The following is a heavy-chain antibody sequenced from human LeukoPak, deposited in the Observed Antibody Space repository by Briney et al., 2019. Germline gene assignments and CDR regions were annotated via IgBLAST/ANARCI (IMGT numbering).Heavy chain of an antibody. CDR3: VRDGRPLDY. V-gene: IGHV3-7*01. CDR2: IKQDGGER. J-gene: IGHJ4*02. Sequence: GGSLRLSCAASGFTFSSSAMHWVRQPPGKGLEWVANIKQDGGERYYVDSVRGRFTISRDNSKNSLYLQMNSLRAEDTAVYYCVRDGRPLDYWGQGTLVIVS. CDR1: GFTFSSSA. D-gene: IGHD3/OR15-3a*01.